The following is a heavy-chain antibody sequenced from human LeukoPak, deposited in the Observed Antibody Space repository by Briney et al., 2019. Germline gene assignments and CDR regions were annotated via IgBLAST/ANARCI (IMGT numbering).Heavy chain of an antibody. J-gene: IGHJ4*02. Sequence: PSETLSLTCAVYGGSFSGYYWSWIRQPPGKGLEWIGEINHSGSTNYNPSLKSRVTISVGTSKNQFSLKLSSVTAADTAVYYCARHRAARRYDYWGQGTLVTVSS. V-gene: IGHV4-34*01. CDR3: ARHRAARRYDY. CDR1: GGSFSGYY. D-gene: IGHD6-6*01. CDR2: INHSGST.